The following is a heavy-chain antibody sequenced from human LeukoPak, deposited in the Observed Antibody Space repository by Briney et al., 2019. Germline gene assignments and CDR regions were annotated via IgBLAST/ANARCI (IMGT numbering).Heavy chain of an antibody. V-gene: IGHV1-69*05. CDR3: ACRSSSSPFNYYYYYMDV. D-gene: IGHD6-6*01. Sequence: SVKVSCKASGGTFSSYAISWVRQAPGQGLEWMGGIIPIFGTANYAQKFQGRVTITTDESTSTAYMELSSLRSEDTAVYYCACRSSSSPFNYYYYYMDVWGKGTTVTVSS. J-gene: IGHJ6*03. CDR2: IIPIFGTA. CDR1: GGTFSSYA.